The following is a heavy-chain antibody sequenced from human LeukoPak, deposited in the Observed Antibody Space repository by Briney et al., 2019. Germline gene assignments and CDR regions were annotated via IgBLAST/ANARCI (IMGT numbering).Heavy chain of an antibody. Sequence: GGSLRLSCAASGFTFSSYEMNWVRQAPGKGLEWVSYISSSGSTIYYADSVKGRFTISRDNAKNSLYLQMNSLRAEDTAVYYCAKDLYTYGPRGPDYWGQGTLVTVSS. V-gene: IGHV3-48*03. J-gene: IGHJ4*02. D-gene: IGHD5-18*01. CDR1: GFTFSSYE. CDR3: AKDLYTYGPRGPDY. CDR2: ISSSGSTI.